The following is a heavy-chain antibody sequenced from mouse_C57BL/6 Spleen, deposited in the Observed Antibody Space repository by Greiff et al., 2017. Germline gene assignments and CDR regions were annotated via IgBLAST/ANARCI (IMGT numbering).Heavy chain of an antibody. J-gene: IGHJ3*01. Sequence: VQLQQPGAELVRPGTSVKLSCKASGYTFTSYWMHWVKQRPGQGLEWIGVIDPSDSYTNYNQKFKGKATLTVDTSSSTAYMQLSSLTSEDSAVYYCARPLIYYGNYGFAYWGQGTLVTVSA. CDR3: ARPLIYYGNYGFAY. CDR2: IDPSDSYT. V-gene: IGHV1-59*01. CDR1: GYTFTSYW. D-gene: IGHD2-1*01.